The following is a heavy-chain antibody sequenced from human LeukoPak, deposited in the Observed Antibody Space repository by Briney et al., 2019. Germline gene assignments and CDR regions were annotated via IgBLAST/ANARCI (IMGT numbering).Heavy chain of an antibody. J-gene: IGHJ4*02. D-gene: IGHD5-12*01. Sequence: ASVKVSCKTSGYTFTGYYMHWVRQAPGQGLEWMGWINPNSGGTNYAQKFLGRVSMTADTATSTAYMELRSLTSDDTAMYYCARSGRGTYYYFDLWGQGTLVTVSS. CDR2: INPNSGGT. CDR1: GYTFTGYY. CDR3: ARSGRGTYYYFDL. V-gene: IGHV1-2*02.